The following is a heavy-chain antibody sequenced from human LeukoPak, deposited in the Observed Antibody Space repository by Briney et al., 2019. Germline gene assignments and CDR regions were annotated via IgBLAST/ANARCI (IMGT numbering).Heavy chain of an antibody. CDR2: ISGSGGST. J-gene: IGHJ4*02. V-gene: IGHV3-23*01. CDR3: ARHRSGSYSDYFDY. D-gene: IGHD3-10*01. CDR1: GFTFSSYA. Sequence: GGSLRLSCVASGFTFSSYAMSWVRQAPGKGLEWVSAISGSGGSTYYAASVKGRFTISRDNSKNTLYLQMNSLRAEDTAVYYCARHRSGSYSDYFDYWGQGTLVTVSS.